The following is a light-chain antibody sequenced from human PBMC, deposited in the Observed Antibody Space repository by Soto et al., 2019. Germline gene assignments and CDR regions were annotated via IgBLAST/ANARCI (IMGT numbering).Light chain of an antibody. Sequence: EIVLTQSPATLSLSPGERATLSCRASQSVSSYLAWYQQKPGQAPRLLIYDASNRATGIPARFSGSGSGTEFTLTISSLEPEDFAVYDCQQRSNWPPLLTFGPGTKVDIK. CDR2: DAS. V-gene: IGKV3-11*01. J-gene: IGKJ3*01. CDR1: QSVSSY. CDR3: QQRSNWPPLLT.